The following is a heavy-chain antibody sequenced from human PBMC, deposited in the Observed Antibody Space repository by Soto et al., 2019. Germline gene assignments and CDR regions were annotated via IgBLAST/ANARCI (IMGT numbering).Heavy chain of an antibody. Sequence: ETLSLACTVSGGSIGTSAYSGGWIRQAPGKGLEWIGSINHSGNTYLSPSLKDRVTMSVDTSKNSFSLKLRSATAADTGLYYCSRRAPEGFDPWGQGTLVNVSS. J-gene: IGHJ5*02. V-gene: IGHV4-39*01. CDR3: SRRAPEGFDP. CDR2: INHSGNT. CDR1: GGSIGTSAYS.